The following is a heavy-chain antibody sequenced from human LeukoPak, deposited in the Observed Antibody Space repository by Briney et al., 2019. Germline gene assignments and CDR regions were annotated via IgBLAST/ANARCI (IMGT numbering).Heavy chain of an antibody. CDR1: GFTFSSCG. D-gene: IGHD6-19*01. V-gene: IGHV3-30*03. J-gene: IGHJ6*02. CDR2: ISYDGSNK. CDR3: ARDEISIQWLVRSLYYYYGMDV. Sequence: PGGSLRLSCAASGFTFSSCGMHWVRQAPGKGLEWMAVISYDGSNKYYADSVKGRFTISRDNSKNTLFLEMNSLRAEDTAVYYCARDEISIQWLVRSLYYYYGMDVWGQGTTVTVSS.